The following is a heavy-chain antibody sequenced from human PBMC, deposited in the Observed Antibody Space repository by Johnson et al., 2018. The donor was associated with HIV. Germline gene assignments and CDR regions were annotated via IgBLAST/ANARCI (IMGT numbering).Heavy chain of an antibody. CDR3: AKCTEWVLVHDAFDI. Sequence: QVQLVESGGGLVKPGGSLSLSYAVSGFTFSDYYMRWIRQAPGKGLEWVSYISSSGSTIYYADSVKGRFTISRDNSKNTLSLQMNSLRAEDTAVYYCAKCTEWVLVHDAFDIWGQGTMVTVSS. J-gene: IGHJ3*02. CDR1: GFTFSDYY. V-gene: IGHV3-11*04. D-gene: IGHD1-26*01. CDR2: ISSSGSTI.